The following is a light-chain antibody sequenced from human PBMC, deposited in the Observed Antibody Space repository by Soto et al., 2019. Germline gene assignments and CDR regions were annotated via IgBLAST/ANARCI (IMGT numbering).Light chain of an antibody. Sequence: EIVLTQSPATLSLSPGERATLSCRASQSVSGSYLAWYQQKPGQAPRLLIYDASDRATGIPARFSGSGSGTDFTLTISSLEPEDFAVYYCQQRGDWPLYTFGQGTKVEIK. CDR1: QSVSGSY. V-gene: IGKV3-11*01. CDR3: QQRGDWPLYT. J-gene: IGKJ2*01. CDR2: DAS.